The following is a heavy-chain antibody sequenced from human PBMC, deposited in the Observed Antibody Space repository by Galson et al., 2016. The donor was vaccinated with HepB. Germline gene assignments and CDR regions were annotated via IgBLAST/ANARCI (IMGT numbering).Heavy chain of an antibody. D-gene: IGHD2-2*02. CDR3: AIQYCSSTKCYTDVFDI. CDR2: IKEDGSAK. CDR1: GFTFNFYW. Sequence: SLRLSCAASGFTFNFYWMSWVRQTSGKGLEWVANIKEDGSAKYYVDSVKGRFTISRDDARNSVYLQMNSLRAEDTAVYYCAIQYCSSTKCYTDVFDIWGQGTMVTVSS. J-gene: IGHJ3*02. V-gene: IGHV3-7*01.